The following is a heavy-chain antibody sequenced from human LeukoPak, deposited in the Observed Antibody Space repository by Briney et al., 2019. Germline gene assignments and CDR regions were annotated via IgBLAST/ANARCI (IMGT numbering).Heavy chain of an antibody. CDR2: IRYDGSNK. V-gene: IGHV3-30*02. Sequence: PGGSLRLSCAASGFTFSSYGMHWVRQAPGKGLEWVAFIRYDGSNKYYVDSVKGRFTISRDNSKNTLYLQMNSLRAEDTAVYYCARDLGSSWHNIPDWGQGTLVTVSS. CDR1: GFTFSSYG. D-gene: IGHD6-13*01. J-gene: IGHJ4*02. CDR3: ARDLGSSWHNIPD.